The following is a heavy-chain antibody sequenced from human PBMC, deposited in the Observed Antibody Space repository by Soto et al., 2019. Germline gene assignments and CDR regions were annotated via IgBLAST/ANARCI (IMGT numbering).Heavy chain of an antibody. J-gene: IGHJ4*02. CDR1: GGSFSGYY. CDR2: INHSGST. CDR3: ARALTDYDFWSGYYSDSYYFDY. D-gene: IGHD3-3*01. Sequence: SETLSLTCAVYGGSFSGYYWSWIRQPPGKGLEWIGEINHSGSTNYNPSLKSRVTISVDTSKNQFSLKLSSVPAAETAVYYCARALTDYDFWSGYYSDSYYFDYWGQGTLVTVSS. V-gene: IGHV4-34*01.